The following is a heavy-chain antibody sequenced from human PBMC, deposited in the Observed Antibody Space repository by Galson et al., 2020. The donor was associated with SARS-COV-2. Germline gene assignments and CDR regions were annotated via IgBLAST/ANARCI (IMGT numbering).Heavy chain of an antibody. J-gene: IGHJ3*02. V-gene: IGHV3-33*01. CDR3: ARGSSSHAFDI. CDR2: LWYDGSNK. D-gene: IGHD3-10*01. CDR1: GFTFITYG. Sequence: TGGSLRPSCESSGFTFITYGMDWVRQAPGKGLEWVAVLWYDGSNKYYADSVKGRFTISRDNSKNTLYLQMNSLRAEDTAVYYCARGSSSHAFDIWGQGTMVTVSS.